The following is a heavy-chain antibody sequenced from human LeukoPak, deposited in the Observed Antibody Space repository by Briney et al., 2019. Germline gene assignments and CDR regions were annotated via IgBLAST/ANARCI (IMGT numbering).Heavy chain of an antibody. J-gene: IGHJ4*02. D-gene: IGHD3-10*01. CDR2: IYTSGST. CDR3: ARGRMVRDYYFDY. Sequence: SETLSLTCTVSGGSISSGSYYWSWIRQPAGKGLEWIGRIYTSGSTNYNPSLKSRVTISVDTSKNQFSLKLSSVTAADTAVYYCARGRMVRDYYFDYWGQGTLVTVSS. V-gene: IGHV4-61*02. CDR1: GGSISSGSYY.